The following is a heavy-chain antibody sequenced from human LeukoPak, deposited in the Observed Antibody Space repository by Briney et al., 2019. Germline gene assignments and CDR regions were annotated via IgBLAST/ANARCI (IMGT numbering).Heavy chain of an antibody. CDR1: GGSLSSYY. D-gene: IGHD5-24*01. Sequence: SETLSLTCTVSGGSLSSYYWSWIRQPPGKGLEWMGYIYYSGSTNYNPSLKSRVTISVDTSKNQFSLKLSSVTAADTAVYYCARGEVATTKGAFDYWGQGTLVTVSS. CDR2: IYYSGST. V-gene: IGHV4-59*01. J-gene: IGHJ4*02. CDR3: ARGEVATTKGAFDY.